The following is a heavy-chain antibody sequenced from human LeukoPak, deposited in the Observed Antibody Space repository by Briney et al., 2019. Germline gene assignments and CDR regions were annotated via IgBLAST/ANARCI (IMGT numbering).Heavy chain of an antibody. V-gene: IGHV4-30-4*01. J-gene: IGHJ5*02. CDR3: VRDRSIGGKWFDP. D-gene: IGHD6-6*01. CDR2: IYYSGSA. CDR1: GGSITIGEYY. Sequence: SQTLSLTCTVSGGSITIGEYYWSWIRQPPGKGLEWIGYIYYSGSANYNPSLESRVTISVDTSKNQFSLKLSSVTAADTAVYYCVRDRSIGGKWFDPWGQGTLVTVSS.